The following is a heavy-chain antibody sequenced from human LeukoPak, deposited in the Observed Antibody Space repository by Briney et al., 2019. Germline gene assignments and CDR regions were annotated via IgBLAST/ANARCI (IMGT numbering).Heavy chain of an antibody. CDR3: AKGRGSYSSSREVRYYYYAMDV. Sequence: GGSLRLSCAASGFTFSSYAMSWVRQAPGKGLEWVSAISGSGASTYYADSVKGRFTISRDNSKNTLYLQMKSLRGDDTAVYYGAKGRGSYSSSREVRYYYYAMDVWGQGTTVTVSS. D-gene: IGHD6-13*01. V-gene: IGHV3-23*01. CDR2: ISGSGAST. CDR1: GFTFSSYA. J-gene: IGHJ6*02.